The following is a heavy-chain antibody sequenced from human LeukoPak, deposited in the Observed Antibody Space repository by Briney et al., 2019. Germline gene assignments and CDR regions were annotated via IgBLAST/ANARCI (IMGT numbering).Heavy chain of an antibody. CDR3: ARDQGWLQFDN. D-gene: IGHD5-24*01. V-gene: IGHV3-7*05. CDR1: GFRFSNYR. Sequence: GGSLRLSCAASGFRFSNYRMSWVRQAPGKGLEWVANIKEDGGEKYYVDSVRGRFTISRDNAKNSLSLQLNSMRAEDTAVYYCARDQGWLQFDNWGQGTLVTVSS. CDR2: IKEDGGEK. J-gene: IGHJ4*02.